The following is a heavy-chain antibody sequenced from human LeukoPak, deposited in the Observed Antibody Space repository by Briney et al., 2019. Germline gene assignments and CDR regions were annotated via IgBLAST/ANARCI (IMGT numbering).Heavy chain of an antibody. CDR3: ARGKDGDYGSYFDY. V-gene: IGHV4-34*01. D-gene: IGHD4-17*01. Sequence: PSETLPLTCAVYGGSFSGYYWSWIRQPPGKGLEWIGEINHSGSTNYNPSLKSRVTISVDTSKNQFSLKLSSVTAADTAVYYCARGKDGDYGSYFDYWGQGTLVTVSS. J-gene: IGHJ4*02. CDR2: INHSGST. CDR1: GGSFSGYY.